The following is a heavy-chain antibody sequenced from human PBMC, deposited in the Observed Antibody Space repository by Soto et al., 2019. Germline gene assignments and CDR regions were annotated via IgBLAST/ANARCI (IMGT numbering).Heavy chain of an antibody. CDR2: VYHTGTT. V-gene: IGHV4-4*02. CDR1: GDSISSINW. J-gene: IGHJ5*01. Sequence: QVRLQESGPGLVKPSGTLSLTCDVSGDSISSINWWIWVRQPPGKGLQWIGEVYHTGTTNYNPSLKSRLNSSVDNSQNPISVNVTSVTAADTAVYYCARSSAFYAISVLDTWGQGALVTVSS. CDR3: ARSSAFYAISVLDT. D-gene: IGHD2-8*01.